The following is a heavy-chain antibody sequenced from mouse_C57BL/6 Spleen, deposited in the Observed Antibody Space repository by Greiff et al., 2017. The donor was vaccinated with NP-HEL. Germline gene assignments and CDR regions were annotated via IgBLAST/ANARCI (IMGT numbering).Heavy chain of an antibody. CDR2: INPSNGGT. V-gene: IGHV1-53*01. CDR3: ARAIYYGSSYDYFAY. J-gene: IGHJ2*01. D-gene: IGHD1-1*01. Sequence: VQLQQPGTELVKPGASVKLSCKASGYTFTSYWMHWVKQRPGQGLEWIGNINPSNGGTNYNEKFKSKATLTVDKSSSTAYMQLSSLTSEESAVYYCARAIYYGSSYDYFAYWGQGTTLTVSA. CDR1: GYTFTSYW.